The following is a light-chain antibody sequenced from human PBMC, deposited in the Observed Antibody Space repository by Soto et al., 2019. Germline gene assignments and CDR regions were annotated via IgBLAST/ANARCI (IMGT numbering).Light chain of an antibody. J-gene: IGLJ3*02. V-gene: IGLV4-69*01. CDR2: LNSDSTL. CDR1: SIHITYA. Sequence: QSVLTQSPSASASLGASVKLTCTLKSIHITYAISWHQHQPEQGPRSLMKLNSDSTLTKGDGVPDRFSGSSSGTERYLTISLLESEDEADYYCQTWGSGTDWVFGGGTKVTVL. CDR3: QTWGSGTDWV.